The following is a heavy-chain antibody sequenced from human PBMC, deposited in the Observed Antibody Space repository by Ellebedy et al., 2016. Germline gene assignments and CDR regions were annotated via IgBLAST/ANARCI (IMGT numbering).Heavy chain of an antibody. V-gene: IGHV4-59*08. J-gene: IGHJ4*02. CDR1: DGSISIHY. D-gene: IGHD1-1*01. CDR3: ARHREGTGADH. Sequence: SETLSLTCIVSDGSISIHYWSWIRQPPGKGLEWIGYISYSGGAYYSPSLKSRVTMSLDSSKNQFSLKVSSVTAADTAVYYCARHREGTGADHWGQGALVTVSS. CDR2: ISYSGGA.